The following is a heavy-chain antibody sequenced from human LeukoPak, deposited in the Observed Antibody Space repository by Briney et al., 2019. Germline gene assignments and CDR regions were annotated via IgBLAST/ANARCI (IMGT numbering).Heavy chain of an antibody. J-gene: IGHJ4*02. CDR2: ISAYNGNT. D-gene: IGHD4-17*01. CDR1: GYTLTSYG. V-gene: IGHV1-18*01. Sequence: ASVKVSCKASGYTLTSYGISWVRQAPGQGLEWMGWISAYNGNTNYAQKLQGRVTMTTDTSTSTAYKELRSLRSDDTAVYYCAREAYGDYYFDYWGQGTLVTVSS. CDR3: AREAYGDYYFDY.